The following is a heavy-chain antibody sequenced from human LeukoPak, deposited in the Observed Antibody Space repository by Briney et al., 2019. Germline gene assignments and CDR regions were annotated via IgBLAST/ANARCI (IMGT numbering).Heavy chain of an antibody. J-gene: IGHJ4*02. CDR2: IYYSGST. CDR1: GGSISSYY. D-gene: IGHD3-22*01. CDR3: AGTSSGYYRFDY. V-gene: IGHV4-59*08. Sequence: SETLSLTCTVSGGSISSYYWSWIRQPPGKGLEWIGYIYYSGSTNYNPSLKSRVTISVDTSKNQFSLELTSVTAADTAVYYCAGTSSGYYRFDYWGQGTLVTVSS.